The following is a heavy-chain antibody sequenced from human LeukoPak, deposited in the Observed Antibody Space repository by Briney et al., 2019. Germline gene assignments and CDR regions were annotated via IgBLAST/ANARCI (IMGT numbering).Heavy chain of an antibody. CDR3: ARDGYSYGHQENYYYYMDV. D-gene: IGHD5-18*01. Sequence: SETLSLTCTVSGGSISSYYWSWIRQPPGKGLEWIGYIYYSGSTNYNPSLKSRVTISVDTSKNQFSLKLSSVTAADTAVYYCARDGYSYGHQENYYYYMDVWGKGTTVTVSS. J-gene: IGHJ6*03. CDR2: IYYSGST. CDR1: GGSISSYY. V-gene: IGHV4-59*12.